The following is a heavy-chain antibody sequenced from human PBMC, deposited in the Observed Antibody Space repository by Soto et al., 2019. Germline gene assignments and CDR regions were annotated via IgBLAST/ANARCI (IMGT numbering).Heavy chain of an antibody. V-gene: IGHV4-38-2*01. CDR2: IYHSGST. D-gene: IGHD3-22*01. J-gene: IGHJ6*02. CDR3: ARAGVDYYDSSGYPFPKGMDV. CDR1: GYSISSGYY. Sequence: SETLSLTCAVSGYSISSGYYWGWIRQPPGKGLEWIGSIYHSGSTYYNPSLKSRVTISVDTSKNQFSLKLSSVTAADTAVYYCARAGVDYYDSSGYPFPKGMDVWGQGTTVTVSS.